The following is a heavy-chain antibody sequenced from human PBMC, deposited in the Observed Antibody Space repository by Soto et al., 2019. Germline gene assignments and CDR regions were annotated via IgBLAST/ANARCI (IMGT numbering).Heavy chain of an antibody. Sequence: QVHLVQSGAEVLKPGASMKVSCKASGYTFTNYDITWVRQAPGQGLEWVGWISSYNGNTNYAQKFQGRVTMTTDTSTSTAYMELRSLRSDDTAIYYCARILLTSAGYNWFDPWGQGTLVTVSS. V-gene: IGHV1-18*01. CDR2: ISSYNGNT. J-gene: IGHJ5*02. CDR3: ARILLTSAGYNWFDP. D-gene: IGHD2-15*01. CDR1: GYTFTNYD.